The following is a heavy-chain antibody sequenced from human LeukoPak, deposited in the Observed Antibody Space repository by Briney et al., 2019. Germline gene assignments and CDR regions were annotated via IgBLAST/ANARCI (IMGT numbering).Heavy chain of an antibody. CDR2: ISGSGGST. V-gene: IGHV3-23*01. CDR3: AKDSITYSSSWYVDY. J-gene: IGHJ4*02. D-gene: IGHD6-13*01. Sequence: PGGSLRLSCAASGFTFSSYAMSWVRQAPGKGLEWVSAISGSGGSTYYADSEKGRFTISRDNSKNTLYLQMNSLGAEDTAVYYCAKDSITYSSSWYVDYWGQGTLVTVSS. CDR1: GFTFSSYA.